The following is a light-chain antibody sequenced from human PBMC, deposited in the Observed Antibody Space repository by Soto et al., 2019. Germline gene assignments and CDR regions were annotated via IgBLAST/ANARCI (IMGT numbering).Light chain of an antibody. Sequence: QSALTQPASVSGSPGQSVTISCTGTSSDVGGYNYVSWYQQHPGKAPKLIIYDVTNRPSGVSNRFSGSRSGNTASLTISGLQADDEADYYCSSYTTGSSLVFGGGTKLTVL. J-gene: IGLJ2*01. CDR2: DVT. CDR3: SSYTTGSSLV. CDR1: SSDVGGYNY. V-gene: IGLV2-14*01.